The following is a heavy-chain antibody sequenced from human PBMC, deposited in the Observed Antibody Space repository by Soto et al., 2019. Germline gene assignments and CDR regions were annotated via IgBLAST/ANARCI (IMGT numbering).Heavy chain of an antibody. CDR3: ARVGGINWFDP. J-gene: IGHJ5*02. V-gene: IGHV4-31*03. D-gene: IGHD1-20*01. CDR1: GGSISSGGYY. Sequence: PSETLSLTCTVSGGSISSGGYYWSWIRQHPGKGLEWIGYIYYSGSTYYNPSLKSRVTILVDTSKNQFSLKLSSVTAADTAVYYCARVGGINWFDPWGQGTQVTVSS. CDR2: IYYSGST.